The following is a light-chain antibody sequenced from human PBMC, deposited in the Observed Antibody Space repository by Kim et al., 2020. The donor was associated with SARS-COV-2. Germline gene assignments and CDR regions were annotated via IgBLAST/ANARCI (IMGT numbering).Light chain of an antibody. CDR2: GAS. CDR1: QTVSSNY. CDR3: QQYVTSPT. V-gene: IGKV3-20*01. Sequence: SFAPGERATLSCRASQTVSSNYLAWYQRKPGQAPTLLIYGASSRATGIPDRFSGSGSGTDFTLTISSLEPEDFAVYYCQQYVTSPTFGQGTKLEI. J-gene: IGKJ2*01.